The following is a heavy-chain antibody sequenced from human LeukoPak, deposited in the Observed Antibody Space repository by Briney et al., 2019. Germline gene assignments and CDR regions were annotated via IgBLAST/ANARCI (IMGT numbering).Heavy chain of an antibody. CDR2: IKQDGSER. J-gene: IGHJ4*02. Sequence: AGGSLRLSCAASGFTFSSYTMNWVRQAPGKGLEWVASIKQDGSERHYVGSVRGRFTISRDNAKSSLYLQMNSMRAEDTAVHYCARSMATINSYWGQGTLVTVSS. D-gene: IGHD5-24*01. CDR3: ARSMATINSY. V-gene: IGHV3-7*01. CDR1: GFTFSSYT.